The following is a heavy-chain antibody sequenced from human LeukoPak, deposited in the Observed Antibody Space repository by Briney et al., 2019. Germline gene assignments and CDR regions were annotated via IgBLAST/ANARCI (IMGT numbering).Heavy chain of an antibody. J-gene: IGHJ5*02. V-gene: IGHV1-8*01. Sequence: ASVKVSCKASGYTFTSYDINWVRQATGQGLEWMGWKNPNSGNTGYAQKFQGRVTMTRNTSISTAYMELSSLRSEDTAVYYCARGPKCSGGSCSVYWFDPWGQGTLVTVSS. D-gene: IGHD2-15*01. CDR2: KNPNSGNT. CDR1: GYTFTSYD. CDR3: ARGPKCSGGSCSVYWFDP.